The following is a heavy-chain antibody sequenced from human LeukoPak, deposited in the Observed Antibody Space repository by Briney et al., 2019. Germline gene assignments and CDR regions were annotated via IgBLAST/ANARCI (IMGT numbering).Heavy chain of an antibody. CDR2: IIPIFGTA. CDR1: GYTFSSYG. D-gene: IGHD4-17*01. Sequence: SVKVSCKASGYTFSSYGISWVRQAPGQGLEWMGGIIPIFGTANYAQKFQGRVTITADESTSTAYMELSSLRSEDTAVYYCARDFNGDYYFDYWGQGTLVTVSS. J-gene: IGHJ4*02. CDR3: ARDFNGDYYFDY. V-gene: IGHV1-69*13.